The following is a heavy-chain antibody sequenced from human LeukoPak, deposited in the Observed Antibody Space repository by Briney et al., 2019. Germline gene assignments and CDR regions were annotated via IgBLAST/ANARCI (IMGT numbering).Heavy chain of an antibody. D-gene: IGHD3-10*01. J-gene: IGHJ4*02. CDR3: ARVRGGYSSSGSYYPYYLHY. CDR2: IYYSGST. Sequence: PSETLSLTCTVSGGSISSYYWSWIRQPPGKGLEWIGYIYYSGSTNYNPSLKSRVTILVDTSKNQFSLKLSSVTAADTAVYYCARVRGGYSSSGSYYPYYLHYWGQGTLVTVSS. CDR1: GGSISSYY. V-gene: IGHV4-59*01.